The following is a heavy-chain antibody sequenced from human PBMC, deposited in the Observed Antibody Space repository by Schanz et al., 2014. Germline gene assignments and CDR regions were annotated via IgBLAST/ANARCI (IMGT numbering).Heavy chain of an antibody. V-gene: IGHV3-53*01. CDR2: MSGSGSTA. J-gene: IGHJ4*02. CDR3: VPMSIAAQ. Sequence: EVQLVESGGGLVQPGGSLRLSCAASGFTVSNSYIHWVRQAPGKGLEWVSGMSGSGSTADYADSVKGRFTISRDNSRKTLYLQMNSLRAEDTAVYYCVPMSIAAQWGQGTLVTVSS. CDR1: GFTVSNSY. D-gene: IGHD6-6*01.